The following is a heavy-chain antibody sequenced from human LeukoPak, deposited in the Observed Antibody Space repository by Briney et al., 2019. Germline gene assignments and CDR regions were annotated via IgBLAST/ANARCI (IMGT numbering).Heavy chain of an antibody. Sequence: GGSLRLSCAASGFTFSNAWMSWVRQAPGKGLEWVGRIKSKTDGGTTDYAAPVKGRFTISRDDSKNTLYLQMNSLKTEDTAVYYCTTHGTEKSGYYYYYYYYMDVWGKGTTVTVSS. CDR3: TTHGTEKSGYYYYYYYYMDV. J-gene: IGHJ6*03. CDR2: IKSKTDGGTT. CDR1: GFTFSNAW. D-gene: IGHD3-22*01. V-gene: IGHV3-15*01.